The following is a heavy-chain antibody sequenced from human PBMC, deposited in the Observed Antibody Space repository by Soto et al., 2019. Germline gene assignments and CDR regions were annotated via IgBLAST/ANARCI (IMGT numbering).Heavy chain of an antibody. CDR2: IYSGGST. Sequence: GGSLRLSCTATGFPFSTYNMNWVRQAPGKGLEWVSVIYSGGSTYYADSVKGRFTISRDNSKSTLYLQMNSLRAEDTAVYYCAKGFRAVDYWGQGTLVTV. J-gene: IGHJ4*02. CDR1: GFPFSTYN. CDR3: AKGFRAVDY. V-gene: IGHV3-53*01.